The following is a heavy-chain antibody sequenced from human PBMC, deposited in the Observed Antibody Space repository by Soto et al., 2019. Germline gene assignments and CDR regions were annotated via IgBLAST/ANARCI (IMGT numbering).Heavy chain of an antibody. CDR3: AKNQGVELVPLATVDWFDP. CDR2: ISGSGFKK. J-gene: IGHJ5*02. D-gene: IGHD1-26*01. Sequence: GGSLRLSCAVSGFTVSNNYMSWVRQAPGKGLEWISSISGSGFKKYYADSVKGRFTISRDNSKSTVYLELNNLSAEDTAVYHCAKNQGVELVPLATVDWFDPWGQGSVVTVS. V-gene: IGHV3-23*01. CDR1: GFTVSNNY.